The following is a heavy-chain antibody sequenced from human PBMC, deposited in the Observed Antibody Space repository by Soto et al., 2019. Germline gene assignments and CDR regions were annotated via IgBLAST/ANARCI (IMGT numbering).Heavy chain of an antibody. CDR2: IKQDESDK. J-gene: IGHJ5*02. CDR3: AAYCYTMTCTHFHGYS. V-gene: IGHV3-7*03. CDR1: GFRFRDYW. D-gene: IGHD3-16*02. Sequence: GGSLRLSCAVSGFRFRDYWMSWVRQAPGKGLEWVANIKQDESDKYYVDSVKGRFTISRDNAKNALYLQMNSLRVEDTAVYYCAAYCYTMTCTHFHGYSWGQGTQVTVSS.